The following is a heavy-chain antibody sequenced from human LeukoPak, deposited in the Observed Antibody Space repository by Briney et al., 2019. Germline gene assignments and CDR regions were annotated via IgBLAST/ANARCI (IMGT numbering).Heavy chain of an antibody. CDR1: GYTFTSYY. V-gene: IGHV1-46*01. CDR3: ALLGVVPAAMGYYFGY. J-gene: IGHJ4*02. D-gene: IGHD2-2*01. CDR2: INPSGGST. Sequence: ASVKVSCKASGYTFTSYYMHWVRQAPGQGLEWMGIINPSGGSTSYAQKFQGRVTMTRDTSTSTVYMELSSLRSEDTAVYYCALLGVVPAAMGYYFGYWGQGTLVTVSS.